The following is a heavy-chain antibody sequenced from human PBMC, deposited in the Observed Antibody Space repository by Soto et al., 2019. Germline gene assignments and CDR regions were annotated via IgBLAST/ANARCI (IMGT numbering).Heavy chain of an antibody. CDR3: XXXXXXXXXXXAVDH. CDR1: DGSMSGHY. V-gene: IGHV4-59*11. Sequence: QVRLQESGPGLVKASETLSLTCTVSDGSMSGHYWSWIRQPPGKGLEWIGNIYYNEVTKQNIPPKYNPSLNSRVNMSLDTSKKQFFLXXXXXXXXXXXXXXXXXXXXXXXXXXAVDHWGQGTLVT. J-gene: IGHJ4*02. CDR2: IYYNEVTKQNIPP.